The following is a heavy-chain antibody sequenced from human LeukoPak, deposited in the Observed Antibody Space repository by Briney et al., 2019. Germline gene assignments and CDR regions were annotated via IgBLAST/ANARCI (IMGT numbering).Heavy chain of an antibody. CDR3: ARHKDYYYSYMDV. CDR1: SYSISRGYY. Sequence: SETLSLTCSVSSYSISRGYYWGWIRQSPGKGLEWIGNIYQSGSTSYNPSLKSRVTISLDMSKNQFSLKLSSVTAADTAVYYCARHKDYYYSYMDVWGKGTTVTISS. V-gene: IGHV4-38-2*02. CDR2: IYQSGST. J-gene: IGHJ6*03.